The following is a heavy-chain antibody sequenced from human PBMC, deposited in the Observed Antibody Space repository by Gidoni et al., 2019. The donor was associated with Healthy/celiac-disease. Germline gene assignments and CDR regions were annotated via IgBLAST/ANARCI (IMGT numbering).Heavy chain of an antibody. Sequence: QITLKESGPTLVKPTQTLTLTCPFPGFSPSTSGVGVGWILQPPGKALEWLALIYWDDDKRYSPSLKSRLTITKDTSKNQVVLTMTNMDPVDTATYYCARKNYYDSPGGYFDYWGQGTLVTVSS. V-gene: IGHV2-5*02. CDR2: IYWDDDK. CDR3: ARKNYYDSPGGYFDY. CDR1: GFSPSTSGVG. J-gene: IGHJ4*02. D-gene: IGHD3-22*01.